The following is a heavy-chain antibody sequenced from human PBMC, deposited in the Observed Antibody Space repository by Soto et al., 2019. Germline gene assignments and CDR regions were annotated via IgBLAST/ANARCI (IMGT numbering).Heavy chain of an antibody. V-gene: IGHV4-4*07. CDR2: IYTSGST. CDR3: ARDSGEIAARSSAFDI. CDR1: GGSISSYY. Sequence: ASETLSLTYPVSGGSISSYYWSWIRQPAGKGLEWIGRIYTSGSTNYNPSLKSRVTMSVDTSKNQFSLKLSSVTAADTAVYYCARDSGEIAARSSAFDIWGQGTMVTVS. J-gene: IGHJ3*02. D-gene: IGHD6-6*01.